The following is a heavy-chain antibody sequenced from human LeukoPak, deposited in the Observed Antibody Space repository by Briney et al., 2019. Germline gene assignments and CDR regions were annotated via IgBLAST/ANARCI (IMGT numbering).Heavy chain of an antibody. CDR2: IIPILGIA. V-gene: IGHV1-69*04. CDR3: ARGLQLWLTY. J-gene: IGHJ4*02. Sequence: SVTVSYKASGGTFSSYAISWVRQAPGQGLEWMGRIIPILGIANYAQKFQGRVTITADKSTSTAYMELSSLRSEDTAVYYCARGLQLWLTYWGQGTLVTVSS. D-gene: IGHD5-18*01. CDR1: GGTFSSYA.